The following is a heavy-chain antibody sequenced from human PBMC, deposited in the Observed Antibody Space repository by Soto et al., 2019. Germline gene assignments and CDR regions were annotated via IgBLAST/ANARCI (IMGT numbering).Heavy chain of an antibody. V-gene: IGHV4-34*01. CDR1: GGSFSGYY. CDR2: INHSGST. CDR3: ARRYSGYGSHWFDP. D-gene: IGHD5-12*01. Sequence: QVQLQQWGAGLLKPSETLSLTCAVYGGSFSGYYWSWIRQPPGKGLEWIGEINHSGSTNYNPSLKSRVTISVDTSKNQFSLKLSSVTAADTAVYYCARRYSGYGSHWFDPWGQGTLVTVSS. J-gene: IGHJ5*02.